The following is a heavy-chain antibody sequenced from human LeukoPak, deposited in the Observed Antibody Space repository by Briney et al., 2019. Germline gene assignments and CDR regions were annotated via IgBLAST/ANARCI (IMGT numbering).Heavy chain of an antibody. CDR2: IYTSGST. V-gene: IGHV4-4*07. D-gene: IGHD3-10*01. Sequence: PSETLSLTCTVSGGSISSYYWSWIRQPAGKGLEWIGRIYTSGSTNYNPSLKSRVTMSVDTSKNQFSLKLSSVTAADTAVYYCARSGSGSYYNFYYYYMDVWGKGTTVTISS. J-gene: IGHJ6*03. CDR1: GGSISSYY. CDR3: ARSGSGSYYNFYYYYMDV.